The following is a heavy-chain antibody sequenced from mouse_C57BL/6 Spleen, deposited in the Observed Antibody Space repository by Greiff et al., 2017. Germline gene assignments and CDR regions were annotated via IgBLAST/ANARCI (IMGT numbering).Heavy chain of an antibody. J-gene: IGHJ1*03. Sequence: VQLVESGAELVKPGASVKISCKASGYAFSSYWMNWVKQRPGKGLEWIGQIYPGDGDTNYNGKFKGKATLAADNSSSPAYMQLSSLTSEGSAVYFCASTGFDYYGSSYVDWYFDVWGTGTTVTVSS. CDR2: IYPGDGDT. V-gene: IGHV1-80*01. CDR3: ASTGFDYYGSSYVDWYFDV. D-gene: IGHD1-1*01. CDR1: GYAFSSYW.